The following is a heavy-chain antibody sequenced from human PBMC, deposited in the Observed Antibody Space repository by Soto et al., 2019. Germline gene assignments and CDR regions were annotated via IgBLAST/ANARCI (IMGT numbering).Heavy chain of an antibody. V-gene: IGHV3-23*01. J-gene: IGHJ6*02. CDR1: GFTFSSYA. Sequence: GGSLRLSCAASGFTFSSYAMSWVRQAPGKGLEWVSAISGSGGSTYYADSVKGRFTISRDNSKNTLYLQMNSLRAEDTAVYYCAKWGAYCSGGSCYPEQYYYYYYGMDVWGQGTTVTVSS. CDR3: AKWGAYCSGGSCYPEQYYYYYYGMDV. D-gene: IGHD2-15*01. CDR2: ISGSGGST.